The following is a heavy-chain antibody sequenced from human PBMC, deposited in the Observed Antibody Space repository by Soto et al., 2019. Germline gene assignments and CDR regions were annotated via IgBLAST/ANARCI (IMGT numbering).Heavy chain of an antibody. J-gene: IGHJ4*02. CDR1: GYTFTSYG. Sequence: GASVKVSCKASGYTFTSYGISWVRQAPGQGLEWMGWISAYNGNTNYAQKLQGRVTMTTDTSTSTAYMELRSLRSDDTAVYYCARETPYYDSSGYYYWGQGTLVTVSS. V-gene: IGHV1-18*01. CDR3: ARETPYYDSSGYYY. D-gene: IGHD3-22*01. CDR2: ISAYNGNT.